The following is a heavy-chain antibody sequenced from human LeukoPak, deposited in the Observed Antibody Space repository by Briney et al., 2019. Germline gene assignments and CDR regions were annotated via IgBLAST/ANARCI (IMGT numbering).Heavy chain of an antibody. CDR2: ISSSGSTI. CDR1: GGSISSYY. J-gene: IGHJ6*03. Sequence: LSLTCTVSGGSISSYYWSWIRQAPGKGLEWVSYISSSGSTIYYADSVKGRFTISRDNAKNSLYLQMNSLRAEDTAVYYCARANDNYYYYYMDVWGKGTTVTISS. CDR3: ARANDNYYYYYMDV. D-gene: IGHD3-9*01. V-gene: IGHV3-11*04.